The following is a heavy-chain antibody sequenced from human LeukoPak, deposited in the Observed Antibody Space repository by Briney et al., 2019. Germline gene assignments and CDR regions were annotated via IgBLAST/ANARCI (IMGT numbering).Heavy chain of an antibody. J-gene: IGHJ3*02. CDR3: ARLSDTEGSSTSYRASDI. Sequence: PGGSLRLSCAASGFTLSNHWMTWVRQAPGKGLECVAIIKQDGSEKYCVDSVKGRFTISRDNAKNSLYLQMNSLRAEDTAVYYCARLSDTEGSSTSYRASDIWGQGTLVAVSS. CDR1: GFTLSNHW. V-gene: IGHV3-7*01. D-gene: IGHD2-2*01. CDR2: IKQDGSEK.